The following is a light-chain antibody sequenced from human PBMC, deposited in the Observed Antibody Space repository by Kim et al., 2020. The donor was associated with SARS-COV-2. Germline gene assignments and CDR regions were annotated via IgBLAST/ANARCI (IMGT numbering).Light chain of an antibody. CDR2: GAS. CDR3: LQHFSLPYT. V-gene: IGKV1-17*03. J-gene: IGKJ2*01. Sequence: INKFLAWFQQKPGKVPTRLIYGASTLQSGVPSRFSGSGSGTEFTLTIDSLQPEDFATYYCLQHFSLPYTFGQGTKLEI. CDR1: INKF.